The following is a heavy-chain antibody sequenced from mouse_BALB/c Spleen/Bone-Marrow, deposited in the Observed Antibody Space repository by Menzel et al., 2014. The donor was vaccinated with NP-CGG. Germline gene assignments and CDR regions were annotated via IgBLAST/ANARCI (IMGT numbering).Heavy chain of an antibody. CDR2: ISDGGSYT. V-gene: IGHV5-4*02. D-gene: IGHD2-1*01. CDR3: TRDGNYYAMDY. Sequence: DVMLVESGGGLVKPGGSLKLSCAASGFTFSDYYMYWVRQTPEKRLEWVATISDGGSYTYYPDSVKGRFTISRDNAKNNLYLQMSSLKSEDTAMYYCTRDGNYYAMDYWGQGTPVTVSS. J-gene: IGHJ4*01. CDR1: GFTFSDYY.